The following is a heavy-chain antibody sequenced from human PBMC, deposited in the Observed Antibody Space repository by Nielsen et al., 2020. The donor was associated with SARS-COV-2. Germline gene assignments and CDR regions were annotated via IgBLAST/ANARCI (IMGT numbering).Heavy chain of an antibody. J-gene: IGHJ4*02. V-gene: IGHV3-74*01. CDR3: ARGAVSGSFDH. Sequence: GESLKISCAASGFTVRTNYISWVRRAPGKGLGWVSRINEDGSSTSYADFVKGRFTISRDNAKNTLYLQMNSLRVEDTAVYYCARGAVSGSFDHWGQGILVTVSS. CDR2: INEDGSST. D-gene: IGHD6-19*01. CDR1: GFTVRTNY.